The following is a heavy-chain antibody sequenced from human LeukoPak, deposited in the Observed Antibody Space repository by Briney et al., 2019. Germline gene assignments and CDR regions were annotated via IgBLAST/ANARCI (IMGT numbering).Heavy chain of an antibody. CDR3: AELGITMIGGV. J-gene: IGHJ6*04. V-gene: IGHV3-23*01. CDR1: GFTFSSFG. Sequence: GGTLRLSCAASGFTFSSFGMSWVRQAPGKGLEWVSAISSTGGTAYYADSVKGRFTISRDNAKNSLYLQMNSLRAEDTAVYYCAELGITMIGGVWGKGTTVTISS. CDR2: ISSTGGTA. D-gene: IGHD3-10*02.